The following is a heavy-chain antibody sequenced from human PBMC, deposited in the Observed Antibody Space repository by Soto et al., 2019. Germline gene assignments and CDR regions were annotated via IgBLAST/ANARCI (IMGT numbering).Heavy chain of an antibody. J-gene: IGHJ1*01. CDR2: IIPIFGTA. D-gene: IGHD3-22*01. CDR1: GGTFSSYA. CDR3: ASSERYYYDSLGH. Sequence: QVQLVQSGAEVKKPGSSVKVSCKASGGTFSSYAISWVRPAPGQGLEWMGGIIPIFGTANYAQRFQGRVTITADESTSTAYMELSSLRCEDTAVYYCASSERYYYDSLGHWGEGTLVTVSS. V-gene: IGHV1-69*01.